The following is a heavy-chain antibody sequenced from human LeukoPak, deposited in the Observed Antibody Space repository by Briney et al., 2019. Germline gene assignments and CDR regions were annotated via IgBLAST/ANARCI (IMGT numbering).Heavy chain of an antibody. CDR1: GYTFTSYD. CDR2: MNPNSGNT. CDR3: ARGRGARGWFDP. Sequence: ASVKVSCKASGYTFTSYDINWVRQATGQGLEWMGWMNPNSGNTGYAQKFQGRVTMTRNTSISTAYMELRSLGSGDTAVYYCARGRGARGWFDPWGKGTLVSVPS. V-gene: IGHV1-8*01. J-gene: IGHJ5*02.